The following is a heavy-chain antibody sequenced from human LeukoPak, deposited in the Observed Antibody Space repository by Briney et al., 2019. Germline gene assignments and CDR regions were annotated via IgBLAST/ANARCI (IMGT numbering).Heavy chain of an antibody. CDR1: GGSISSYY. V-gene: IGHV4-59*01. Sequence: PLETLSLTCTVSGGSISSYYWSWIRQPPGKGLEWIGYIYYSGSTNYNPSLKSRVTISVDTSKNQLSLKLSSVTAADTAVYYCARGGDSSGYYYPVFDYWGQGTLVTVSS. D-gene: IGHD3-22*01. J-gene: IGHJ4*02. CDR2: IYYSGST. CDR3: ARGGDSSGYYYPVFDY.